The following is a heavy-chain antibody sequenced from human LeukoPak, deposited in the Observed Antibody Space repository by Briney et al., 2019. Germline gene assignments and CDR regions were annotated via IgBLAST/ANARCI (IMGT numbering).Heavy chain of an antibody. CDR3: ATEYCASSSCRFDS. Sequence: SETLSLTCTVSGYSISSGYYWGWIRQPPGKGLEWIVNIYHTGSTYYNPSLKSRVTISVDTSKKQFSLKLTSVTAADTAIYYCATEYCASSSCRFDSWGQGTLVTVSS. CDR1: GYSISSGYY. CDR2: IYHTGST. J-gene: IGHJ4*02. V-gene: IGHV4-38-2*02. D-gene: IGHD2-2*01.